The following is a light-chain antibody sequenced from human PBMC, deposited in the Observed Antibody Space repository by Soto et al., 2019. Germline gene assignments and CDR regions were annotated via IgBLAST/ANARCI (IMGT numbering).Light chain of an antibody. CDR1: QSVSSN. CDR2: GAS. Sequence: EIVMTQSPATLSVSPGGRATLSCRASQSVSSNLAWYQQKPGQPPRLLIYGASTRATGMPARFSGSGSGTEFTLTISSLQSEDFAVYYCQEYNNWPYTFGQGTKLEI. J-gene: IGKJ2*01. V-gene: IGKV3-15*01. CDR3: QEYNNWPYT.